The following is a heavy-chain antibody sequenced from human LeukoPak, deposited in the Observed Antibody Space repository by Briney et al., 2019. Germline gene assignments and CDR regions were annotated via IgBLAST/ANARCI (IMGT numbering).Heavy chain of an antibody. J-gene: IGHJ4*02. CDR1: GFTFSSYS. CDR3: ARVGSGYDSSGYPDY. D-gene: IGHD3-22*01. V-gene: IGHV3-21*01. CDR2: ISSSSSYI. Sequence: GGSLRLSCAASGFTFSSYSMNWVRQAPGKGLEWVSSISSSSSYIYYADSVKGRFTISRDNAKNSLYLQMNSLRAEDTAVYYCARVGSGYDSSGYPDYWGQGTLVTVSS.